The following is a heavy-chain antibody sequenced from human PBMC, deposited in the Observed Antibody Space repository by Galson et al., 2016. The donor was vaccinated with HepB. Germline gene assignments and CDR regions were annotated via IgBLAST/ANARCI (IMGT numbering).Heavy chain of an antibody. CDR2: FITVLGTT. Sequence: SVKVSCKASGGTFSSYIISWVRQAPGQGLEWMGEFITVLGTTNYAQKFQGRVTITADESTSTAYMDLTGLKSEDTAVYFCTRDRGQYYDLWGQGILVTVSS. D-gene: IGHD3-22*01. CDR3: TRDRGQYYDL. V-gene: IGHV1-69*13. J-gene: IGHJ4*02. CDR1: GGTFSSYI.